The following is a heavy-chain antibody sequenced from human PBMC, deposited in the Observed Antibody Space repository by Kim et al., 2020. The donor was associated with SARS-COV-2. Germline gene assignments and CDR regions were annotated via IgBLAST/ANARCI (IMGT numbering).Heavy chain of an antibody. CDR2: IKPDGSVR. D-gene: IGHD6-19*01. Sequence: GGSLRLSCPASGFIVSSYWMGWVRQTPGKGLEWVANIKPDGSVRNYVDSVKGRFTISRDSAKNSLDLQMNSLRVEDTALYYCVRQLGWGRFDSWGQGTLVTVSS. CDR1: GFIVSSYW. V-gene: IGHV3-7*01. CDR3: VRQLGWGRFDS. J-gene: IGHJ5*01.